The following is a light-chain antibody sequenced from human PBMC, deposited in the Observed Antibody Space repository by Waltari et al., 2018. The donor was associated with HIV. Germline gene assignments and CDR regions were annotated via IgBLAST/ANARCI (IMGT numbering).Light chain of an antibody. CDR2: EVS. J-gene: IGLJ2*01. Sequence: QSALTQPASVSGSPGQSLTVSCTGTSSDVGDYAVVSWSQQTPGTAPKLVIYEVSYRPSGISNRFSGSKSGNTASLTISGLQTEDEADYYCSSFTTSNYLLFGGGTKVTVL. V-gene: IGLV2-14*01. CDR3: SSFTTSNYLL. CDR1: SSDVGDYAV.